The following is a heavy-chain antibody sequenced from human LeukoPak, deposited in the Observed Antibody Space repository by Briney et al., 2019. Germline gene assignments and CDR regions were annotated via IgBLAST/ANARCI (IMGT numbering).Heavy chain of an antibody. Sequence: PGGSLRLSCAASGFTFSSYGMHWVRQAPGKGLEWVAVISYDGSNKYYADSVKGRFTISRDNSKNTLYLQMNSLRAEDTAVYYCARDQYQGYYYGMDVWGQGTTVTVSS. J-gene: IGHJ6*02. V-gene: IGHV3-30*03. CDR1: GFTFSSYG. D-gene: IGHD4-11*01. CDR3: ARDQYQGYYYGMDV. CDR2: ISYDGSNK.